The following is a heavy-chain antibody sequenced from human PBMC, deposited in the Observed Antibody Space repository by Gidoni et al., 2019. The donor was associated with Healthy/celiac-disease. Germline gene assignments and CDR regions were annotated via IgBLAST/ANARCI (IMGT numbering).Heavy chain of an antibody. CDR1: GGSFSGYY. V-gene: IGHV4-34*01. CDR2: INHSGST. D-gene: IGHD3-16*01. Sequence: QVQLQQWGAGLLKPSETLSLTCAVYGGSFSGYYWSWIRHPPGKGLEWIGEINHSGSTNYNPSLKSRVTISVDTSKNQFSLKLSSVTAADTAVYYCARWDGGYFDYWGQGTLVTVSS. CDR3: ARWDGGYFDY. J-gene: IGHJ4*02.